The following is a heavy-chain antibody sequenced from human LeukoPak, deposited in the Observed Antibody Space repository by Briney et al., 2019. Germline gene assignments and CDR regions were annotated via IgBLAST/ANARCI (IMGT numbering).Heavy chain of an antibody. CDR3: AKGGGRPLDDAFDV. V-gene: IGHV3-33*06. J-gene: IGHJ3*01. CDR1: GFTFSSYG. Sequence: PGRSLRLSCAASGFTFSSYGMHWVRQAPGKGLEWVAVIWYDGSNKYYADSVKGRFTISRDNSKNTLYLQMNSLRAEDTAVYYCAKGGGRPLDDAFDVWGQGTMVTVSS. CDR2: IWYDGSNK.